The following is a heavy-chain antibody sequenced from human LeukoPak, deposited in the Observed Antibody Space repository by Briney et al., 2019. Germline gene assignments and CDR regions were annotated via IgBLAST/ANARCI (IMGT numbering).Heavy chain of an antibody. CDR3: AKSRGYTGYQYYFDY. Sequence: PGGSLRLSCAASGFTFSSHAMSWVRQAPGKGLEWVSTVSGSGDSTYYGDSVKGRFTISRDNSKNTLSLQMNSLRAEDTAVYYCAKSRGYTGYQYYFDYWGQGTLVTVSS. D-gene: IGHD5-12*01. V-gene: IGHV3-23*01. CDR2: VSGSGDST. J-gene: IGHJ4*02. CDR1: GFTFSSHA.